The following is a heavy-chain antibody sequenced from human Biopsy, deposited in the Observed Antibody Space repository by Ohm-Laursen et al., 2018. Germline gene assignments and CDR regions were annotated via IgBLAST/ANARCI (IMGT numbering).Heavy chain of an antibody. CDR1: GYMFYSYG. Sequence: SSVKVSCKASGYMFYSYGVSWVRLAPGQGPEWMGWISGFNGNTNYPQSLQGRVTLTTDASSSTAYMELRGLRSDDTAVYYCARDRHHAAGSYAGMDVWGQGTTVTVSS. J-gene: IGHJ6*02. V-gene: IGHV1-18*01. CDR3: ARDRHHAAGSYAGMDV. CDR2: ISGFNGNT. D-gene: IGHD3-10*01.